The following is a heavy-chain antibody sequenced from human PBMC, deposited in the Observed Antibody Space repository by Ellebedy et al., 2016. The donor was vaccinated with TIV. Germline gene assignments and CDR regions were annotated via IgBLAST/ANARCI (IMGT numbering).Heavy chain of an antibody. Sequence: SETLSLXCAVYGGSFSGYYWSWIRQPPGKGLEWIGEINHSGSTNYNPSLKSRVTISVDTSKNQFSLKLSSVTAADTAVYYCASWRRYCSSTSCQYYYYYYGMDVWGQGTTVTVSS. D-gene: IGHD2-2*01. CDR1: GGSFSGYY. CDR3: ASWRRYCSSTSCQYYYYYYGMDV. J-gene: IGHJ6*02. V-gene: IGHV4-34*01. CDR2: INHSGST.